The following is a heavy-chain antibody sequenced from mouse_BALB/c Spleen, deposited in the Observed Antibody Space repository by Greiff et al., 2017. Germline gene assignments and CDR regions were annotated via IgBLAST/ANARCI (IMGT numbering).Heavy chain of an antibody. CDR2: ISSGSSTI. J-gene: IGHJ4*01. V-gene: IGHV5-17*02. Sequence: DVKLVESGGGLVQPGGSRKLSCAASGFTFSSFGMHWVRQAPEKGLEWVAYISSGSSTIYYADTVKGRFTISRDNPKNTLFLQMTSLRSEDTAMYYCARITGTYYAMDYWGQGTSVTVSS. CDR1: GFTFSSFG. D-gene: IGHD4-1*01. CDR3: ARITGTYYAMDY.